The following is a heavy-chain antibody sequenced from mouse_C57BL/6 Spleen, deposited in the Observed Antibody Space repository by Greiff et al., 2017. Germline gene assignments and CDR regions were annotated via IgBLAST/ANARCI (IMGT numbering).Heavy chain of an antibody. J-gene: IGHJ4*01. CDR1: GFTFSDAW. CDR3: TRGPGQGDAMDY. V-gene: IGHV6-6*01. Sequence: DVQLQESGGGLVQPGGSMKLSCAASGFTFSDAWMDWVRQSPEKGLEWVAEIRNKANNHATYYAESVKGRFTISRDDSKSSVYLQMNSLRAEDTGIYYCTRGPGQGDAMDYWGQGTSVTVSS. D-gene: IGHD3-2*02. CDR2: IRNKANNHAT.